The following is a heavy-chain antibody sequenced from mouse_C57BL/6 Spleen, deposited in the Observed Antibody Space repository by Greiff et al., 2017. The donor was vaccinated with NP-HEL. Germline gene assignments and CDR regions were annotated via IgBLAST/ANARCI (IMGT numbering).Heavy chain of an antibody. CDR2: ISYSGST. CDR1: GYSITSGYG. D-gene: IGHD1-2*01. Sequence: DVQLQESGPGLVKPSQSLSLTCTVTGYSITSGYGWHWIRQFPGNKLAWMGYISYSGSTNYNPSLNSRIAITRDTSKNQFILQLNAVTTEDTATYYCARTARIKYWGQGTTLTVSS. V-gene: IGHV3-1*02. CDR3: ARTARIKY. J-gene: IGHJ2*01.